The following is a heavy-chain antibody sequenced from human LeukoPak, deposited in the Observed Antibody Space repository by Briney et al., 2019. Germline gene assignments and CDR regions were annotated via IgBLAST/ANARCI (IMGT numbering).Heavy chain of an antibody. CDR3: ARGRGLDV. CDR1: GFSFSSHR. V-gene: IGHV3-7*01. Sequence: GGSLRLSCAASGFSFSSHRMTWVRQAPGKGLEWVANIKQDEGERYYVDSVKGRFTISRDNAKNSLYLQMNSLRVEDTAVYYCARGRGLDVWGKGTTVTVSS. CDR2: IKQDEGER. J-gene: IGHJ6*04.